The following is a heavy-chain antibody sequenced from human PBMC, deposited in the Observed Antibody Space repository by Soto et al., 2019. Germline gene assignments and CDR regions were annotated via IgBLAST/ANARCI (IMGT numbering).Heavy chain of an antibody. V-gene: IGHV3-30*18. Sequence: QVQLVESGGGVVQPGRSLRLSCAASGFTFSTYGMHSVRQAPGKGLERVAVISYDGSKKYYAYSVKGRFTITRDNSKNTVYLQMKSLRAEDTAVYYCAKDRARIQLGLALDHWGQGTLVTVSS. CDR2: ISYDGSKK. J-gene: IGHJ4*02. CDR3: AKDRARIQLGLALDH. D-gene: IGHD5-18*01. CDR1: GFTFSTYG.